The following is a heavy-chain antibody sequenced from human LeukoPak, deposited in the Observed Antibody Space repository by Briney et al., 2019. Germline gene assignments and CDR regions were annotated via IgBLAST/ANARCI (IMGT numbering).Heavy chain of an antibody. J-gene: IGHJ4*02. V-gene: IGHV4-30-4*01. CDR3: ATGYYDFWSGRFTPYHFDY. CDR1: GGSVSSGDSY. Sequence: SETLSLTCNVSGGSVSSGDSYWSWIRQPPGKGLEWIGCILYSGSTYYNPSLKSRISILMDTSKNQFSLKLSSVTTADTAVYYCATGYYDFWSGRFTPYHFDYWGQGSLVTVSS. D-gene: IGHD3-3*01. CDR2: ILYSGST.